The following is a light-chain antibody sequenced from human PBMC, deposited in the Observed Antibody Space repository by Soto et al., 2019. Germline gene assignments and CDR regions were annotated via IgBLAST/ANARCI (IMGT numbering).Light chain of an antibody. V-gene: IGLV2-8*01. CDR1: SSDVGGYNY. CDR3: SSYAGSNNVV. Sequence: QSALTQPPSAPGSPGQSVTISCTGTSSDVGGYNYVSWCQQHPGKAPKLMIYEVSKRPSGVPDRFSGSKSGNTASLTVSGLQAEDEADYYCSSYAGSNNVVFGGGTKLTVL. J-gene: IGLJ2*01. CDR2: EVS.